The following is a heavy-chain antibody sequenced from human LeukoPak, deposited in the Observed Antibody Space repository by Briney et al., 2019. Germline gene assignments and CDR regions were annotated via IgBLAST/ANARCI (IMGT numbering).Heavy chain of an antibody. CDR2: IYYSGST. J-gene: IGHJ6*02. Sequence: SSETLSLTCTVSGGSISSYYWSWIRQPPGKGLEWIGYIYYSGSTNYNPSLKSRITISVDTSKNQFSLKLSSVTAADTAVYYCARDNWNYGSSMDVWGQGTTVTVSS. D-gene: IGHD1-7*01. CDR3: ARDNWNYGSSMDV. CDR1: GGSISSYY. V-gene: IGHV4-59*01.